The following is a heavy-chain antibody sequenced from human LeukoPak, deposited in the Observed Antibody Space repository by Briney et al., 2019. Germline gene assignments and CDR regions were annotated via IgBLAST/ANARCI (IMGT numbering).Heavy chain of an antibody. V-gene: IGHV4-30-2*06. CDR2: IYHSGST. CDR3: ARGRKDDYVWGSYRYTPRYYFDY. J-gene: IGHJ4*02. CDR1: GDSISSGGSS. Sequence: TLSLTCAVSGDSISSGGSSWDWLRQSAGRGLKWIGYIYHSGSTYYNPSLKSRVTISVDTSKNQFSLKLSSVTAADTAVYYCARGRKDDYVWGSYRYTPRYYFDYWGQGTLVTVSS. D-gene: IGHD3-16*02.